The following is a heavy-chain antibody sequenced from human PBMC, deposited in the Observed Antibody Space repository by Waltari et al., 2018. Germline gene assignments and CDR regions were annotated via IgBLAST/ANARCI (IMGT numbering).Heavy chain of an antibody. V-gene: IGHV3-66*02. Sequence: EVQLVESGGGLVQPGGSLRLSCAASGFTVSRNYMTWVRQAPGKGLEWVSLIYSGGTTSYADSVKGRFTISRDNSKNTLYLQMNSLRAEDTAVYYCARDRFLRDWGQGTLVTVSS. CDR3: ARDRFLRD. J-gene: IGHJ4*02. D-gene: IGHD3-3*01. CDR2: IYSGGTT. CDR1: GFTVSRNY.